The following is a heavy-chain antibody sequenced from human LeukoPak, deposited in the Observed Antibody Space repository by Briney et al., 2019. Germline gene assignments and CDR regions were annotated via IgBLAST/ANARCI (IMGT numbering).Heavy chain of an antibody. CDR2: ISYDGGIK. CDR1: GFTFSRYG. V-gene: IGHV3-30*03. Sequence: PGGSLRLSCAASGFTFSRYGIHWVRQAPGKGLEWVAVISYDGGIKYYADSVKGRFTISRDNSKNTLYLQMNSLRAEDTAVYYCARGFPRYYYYYYMDVWGKGTTVTVSS. CDR3: ARGFPRYYYYYYMDV. D-gene: IGHD2-21*01. J-gene: IGHJ6*03.